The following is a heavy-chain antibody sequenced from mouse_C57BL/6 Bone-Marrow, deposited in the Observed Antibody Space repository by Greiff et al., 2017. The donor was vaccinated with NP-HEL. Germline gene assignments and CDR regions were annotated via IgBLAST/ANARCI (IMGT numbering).Heavy chain of an antibody. CDR1: GYAFSSSW. V-gene: IGHV1-82*01. CDR2: IYPGDGDT. CDR3: ARRRYYYGNFFDY. J-gene: IGHJ2*01. D-gene: IGHD2-1*01. Sequence: VQRVESGPELVKPGASVKISCKASGYAFSSSWMNWVKQRPGKGLEWIGRIYPGDGDTNYNGKFKGKATLTADKSSSTAYMQLSSLTSEDSAVYFCARRRYYYGNFFDYWGQGTTLTVSS.